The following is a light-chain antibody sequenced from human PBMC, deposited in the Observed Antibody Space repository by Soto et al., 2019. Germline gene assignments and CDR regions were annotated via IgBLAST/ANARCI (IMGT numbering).Light chain of an antibody. CDR3: QQLHSYPST. CDR2: AGS. CDR1: EGITPS. Sequence: AILLTQSPSSLYASVGDRVTLACRASEGITPSLGLYQQHPGKACXILIYAGSMFHSGVXXXXSGSGXXTHFTLTISSXQPEDFAAYYCQQLHSYPSTFGQGTRLEIK. J-gene: IGKJ5*01. V-gene: IGKV1-13*02.